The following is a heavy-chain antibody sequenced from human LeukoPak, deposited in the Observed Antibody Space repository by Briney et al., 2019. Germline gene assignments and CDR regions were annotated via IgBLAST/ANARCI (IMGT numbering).Heavy chain of an antibody. V-gene: IGHV3-43*01. CDR3: AKEKYGYKYFDY. Sequence: SGGSLRLSCAASGFTFDDYTMHWVRQAPGKGLEWVSLISWDGGSTYYADSVKGRFTISRDNSKNSPYLQMNSLRTEDTALYYCAKEKYGYKYFDYWGQGTLVTVSS. CDR2: ISWDGGST. CDR1: GFTFDDYT. D-gene: IGHD5-24*01. J-gene: IGHJ4*02.